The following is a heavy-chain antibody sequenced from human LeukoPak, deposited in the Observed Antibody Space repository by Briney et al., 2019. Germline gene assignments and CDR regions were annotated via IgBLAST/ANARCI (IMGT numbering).Heavy chain of an antibody. Sequence: GGSLRLSCAASGFTFSSYAMHWVRQAPGKGLEWGAVISYDGSNKYYADSVKGRFTISRDNSKNTLYLQMNSLRAEDTAVYYCARDGYYGSGSYGDYWGQGTLVTVSS. CDR1: GFTFSSYA. J-gene: IGHJ4*02. V-gene: IGHV3-30-3*01. D-gene: IGHD3-10*01. CDR2: ISYDGSNK. CDR3: ARDGYYGSGSYGDY.